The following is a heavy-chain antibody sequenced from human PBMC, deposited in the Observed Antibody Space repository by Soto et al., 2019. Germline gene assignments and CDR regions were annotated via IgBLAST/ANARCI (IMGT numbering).Heavy chain of an antibody. D-gene: IGHD5-12*01. V-gene: IGHV4-31*03. CDR1: GGSISSGGYY. CDR3: ASLFSGCALA. Sequence: QVQLQESGPGLVKPSQTLSLTCTVSGGSISSGGYYWSWIRQHPGKGLEWIGYIYYSGSTYYNPSLKSRVTLSVGTSEIQSSLKLSSVSAADTAVCYCASLFSGCALAWGQGTLVTVSS. CDR2: IYYSGST. J-gene: IGHJ4*02.